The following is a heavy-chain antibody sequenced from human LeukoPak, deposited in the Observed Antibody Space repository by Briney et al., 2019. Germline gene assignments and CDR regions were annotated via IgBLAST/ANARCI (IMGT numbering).Heavy chain of an antibody. CDR1: RYRFTSYW. CDR2: IEPSESYT. V-gene: IGHV5-10-1*01. Sequence: GESLKISGQGSRYRFTSYWISWVRQMQGKGLEWMGRIEPSESYTNYSPSFQAHVPSSADKSTSTAYLQWRSLKDLDTAMYYCARRRKAYDSSGYSLYYFDSWGQGTLVTVSS. D-gene: IGHD3-22*01. J-gene: IGHJ4*02. CDR3: ARRRKAYDSSGYSLYYFDS.